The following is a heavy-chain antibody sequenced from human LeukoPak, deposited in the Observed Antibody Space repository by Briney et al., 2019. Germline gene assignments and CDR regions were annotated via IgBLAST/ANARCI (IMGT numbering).Heavy chain of an antibody. V-gene: IGHV3-23*01. CDR1: GFTFSSYA. CDR3: AKDEFRASGTFDY. Sequence: PEGSLRLSCAASGFTFSSYAMSWVRQAPGKGLEWVSAISGSGGSTYYADSVKGRFTISRDNSKNTLYLQMNSLRAEDTAVYYCAKDEFRASGTFDYWGQGTLVTVSS. J-gene: IGHJ4*02. D-gene: IGHD3-10*01. CDR2: ISGSGGST.